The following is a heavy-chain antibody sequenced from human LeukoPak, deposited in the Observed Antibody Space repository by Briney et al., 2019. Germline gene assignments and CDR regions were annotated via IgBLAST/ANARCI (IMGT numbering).Heavy chain of an antibody. CDR1: GSISSYY. CDR3: ARKKCTSDSCLTKNAFDV. D-gene: IGHD2-2*01. V-gene: IGHV4-4*09. J-gene: IGHJ3*01. CDR2: IYTSGTT. Sequence: PSETLSLTCTVSGSISSYYWSWIRQPPVKGLEWIGYIYTSGTTNYNPSLKSRVTISVDTSKNQFSLDLSSVTAADSAVYYCARKKCTSDSCLTKNAFDVWGQGTMVTVSS.